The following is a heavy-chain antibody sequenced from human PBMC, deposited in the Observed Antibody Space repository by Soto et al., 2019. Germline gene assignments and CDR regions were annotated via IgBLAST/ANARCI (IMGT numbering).Heavy chain of an antibody. CDR1: GGTFSSYA. Sequence: SVKVSCKASGGTFSSYAISWVRQAPGQGLEWMGGIIPIFGTANYAQKFQGRVTITADESTSTAYMELSSLRSEDTAVYYCARVGPDYSNYVGFFDYWGQGTLVTVSS. CDR3: ARVGPDYSNYVGFFDY. J-gene: IGHJ4*02. D-gene: IGHD4-4*01. CDR2: IIPIFGTA. V-gene: IGHV1-69*13.